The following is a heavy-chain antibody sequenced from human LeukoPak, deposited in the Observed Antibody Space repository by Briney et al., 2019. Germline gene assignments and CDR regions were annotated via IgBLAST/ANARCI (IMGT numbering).Heavy chain of an antibody. CDR3: ARGGYYDILTGYYTAFDI. Sequence: TSETLSLTCTVSGGSISSGGYYWSWIRQHPGKGLEWIGYIYYSGSTYYNPSLKRRVTISVDTSKNQFSLKLSSVTAADTAVYYCARGGYYDILTGYYTAFDIWGQGTMVTVSS. D-gene: IGHD3-9*01. CDR1: GGSISSGGYY. J-gene: IGHJ3*02. CDR2: IYYSGST. V-gene: IGHV4-31*03.